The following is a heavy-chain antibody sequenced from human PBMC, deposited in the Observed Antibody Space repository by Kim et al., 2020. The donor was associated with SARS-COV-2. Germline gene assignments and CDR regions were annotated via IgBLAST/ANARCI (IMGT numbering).Heavy chain of an antibody. CDR2: ISGSGGST. Sequence: GGSLRLSCAASGFTFSSYAMSWVRQAPGKGLEWVSAISGSGGSTYYADSVKGRFTISRDNSKNTLYLQMNSLRAEDTAVYYCARKGRGAGVFDYWGQGTLVTVSS. CDR1: GFTFSSYA. CDR3: ARKGRGAGVFDY. V-gene: IGHV3-23*01. J-gene: IGHJ4*02. D-gene: IGHD1-26*01.